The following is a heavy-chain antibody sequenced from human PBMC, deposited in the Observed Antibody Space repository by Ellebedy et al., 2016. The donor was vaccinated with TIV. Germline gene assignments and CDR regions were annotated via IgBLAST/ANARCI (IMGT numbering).Heavy chain of an antibody. CDR2: INHSGST. D-gene: IGHD6-13*01. CDR3: ARGLPEPLIAAARSYYYYGMDV. V-gene: IGHV4-34*01. J-gene: IGHJ6*02. CDR1: GGSFSGYY. Sequence: SETLSLXCAVYGGSFSGYYWSWIRQPPGKGLEWIGEINHSGSTNYNPSLKSRVTISVDTSKNQFSLKLSSVTAADTAVYYCARGLPEPLIAAARSYYYYGMDVWGQGTTVTVSS.